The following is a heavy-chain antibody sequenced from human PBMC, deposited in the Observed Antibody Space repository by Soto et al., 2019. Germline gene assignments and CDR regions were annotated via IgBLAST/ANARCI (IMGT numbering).Heavy chain of an antibody. D-gene: IGHD1-26*01. Sequence: DVQLLESGGGLVQPGGSLTLSCAASRFIFSDYAMNWVRQAPGKGLEWVSSIGCGNPDRYYADSVKGRFIISRDKSKNTMYLQMNRLRADDTAVYYCAKDAVSYNGKWDCLYTWGQGTLLTVS. J-gene: IGHJ1*01. V-gene: IGHV3-23*01. CDR3: AKDAVSYNGKWDCLYT. CDR2: IGCGNPDR. CDR1: RFIFSDYA.